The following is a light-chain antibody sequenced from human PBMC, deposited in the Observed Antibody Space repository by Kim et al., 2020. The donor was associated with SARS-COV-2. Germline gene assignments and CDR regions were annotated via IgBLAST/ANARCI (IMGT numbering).Light chain of an antibody. CDR2: GKN. Sequence: VALGQTVMITCQGDSLRRYYATWYQQKPGQAPILVIYGKNNRPSGIPDRFSGSSSGNTASLTITGTQAGDEADYYCNSRDSNDNVVFGGGTKLTVL. CDR1: SLRRYY. CDR3: NSRDSNDNVV. V-gene: IGLV3-19*01. J-gene: IGLJ2*01.